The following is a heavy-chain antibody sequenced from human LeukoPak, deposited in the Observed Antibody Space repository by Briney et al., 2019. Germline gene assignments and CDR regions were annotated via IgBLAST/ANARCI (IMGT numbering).Heavy chain of an antibody. CDR1: GGSFSGYY. CDR3: ARGYSGYVIYYYYYGMDV. Sequence: SETLSLTCAVYGGSFSGYYWSWLRQPPGKGLEWIGEINHSGSTNYNPSLKSRVTISVDTSKNQFSLKLSSVTAADTAVYYCARGYSGYVIYYYYYGMDVWGQGTTVTVSS. CDR2: INHSGST. V-gene: IGHV4-34*01. D-gene: IGHD5-12*01. J-gene: IGHJ6*02.